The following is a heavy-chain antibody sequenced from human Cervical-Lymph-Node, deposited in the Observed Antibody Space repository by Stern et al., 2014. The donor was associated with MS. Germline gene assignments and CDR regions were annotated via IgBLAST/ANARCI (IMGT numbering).Heavy chain of an antibody. D-gene: IGHD5-12*01. CDR1: GFTFSDYY. J-gene: IGHJ4*02. CDR2: ISGGVTTI. V-gene: IGHV3-11*01. CDR3: ARNSGNENLDY. Sequence: VQLEESGGGLVKPGGSLRLSCAASGFTFSDYYMSWIRQAPGKGLEWVSYISGGVTTIYHADSVKGRFTISRDNAKNSLYLQMNSLRAEDTAVYYCARNSGNENLDYWGQGTLVTVSS.